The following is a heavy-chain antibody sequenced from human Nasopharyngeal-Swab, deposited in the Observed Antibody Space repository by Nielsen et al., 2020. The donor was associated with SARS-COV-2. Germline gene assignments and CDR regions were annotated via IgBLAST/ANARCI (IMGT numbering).Heavy chain of an antibody. J-gene: IGHJ4*02. CDR2: IYYSGST. Sequence: SETLSLTCAVYGGSFSGYSWSWIRQPPGKGLEWIGYIYYSGSTNYNPSLKSRVTISVDTSKNQFSLKLSSVTAADTAVYYCARGSYYYDSSGPDYWGQGTLVTVSS. CDR3: ARGSYYYDSSGPDY. CDR1: GGSFSGYS. V-gene: IGHV4-59*01. D-gene: IGHD3-22*01.